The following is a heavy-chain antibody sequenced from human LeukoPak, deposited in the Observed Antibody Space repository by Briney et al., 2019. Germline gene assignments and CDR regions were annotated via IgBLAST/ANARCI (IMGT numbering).Heavy chain of an antibody. Sequence: KPSETLSLTCTVSGDSISNYYWSWIRQPAGKGLEWIGRYYTSESTDYNPSLKSRVTMSVDTSKNQFFLKLSSVTAADTAVYYCARENRYCSGDTCYRWFDPWGQGTLVTVSS. J-gene: IGHJ5*02. D-gene: IGHD2-15*01. V-gene: IGHV4-4*07. CDR1: GDSISNYY. CDR3: ARENRYCSGDTCYRWFDP. CDR2: YYTSEST.